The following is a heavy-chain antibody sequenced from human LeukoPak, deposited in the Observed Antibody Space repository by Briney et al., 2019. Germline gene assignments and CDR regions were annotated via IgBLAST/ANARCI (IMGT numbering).Heavy chain of an antibody. CDR1: GYSFTSYW. Sequence: GESLKISCKGSGYSFTSYWIGWVRQMPGKGLEWMGTIYPGDSDTRYSPSFQGQVTISADKSISTAYLQWSSLKASDTAMYYCASSKMATTFDYWAREPWSPSPQ. V-gene: IGHV5-51*01. J-gene: IGHJ4*02. CDR3: ASSKMATTFDY. D-gene: IGHD5-24*01. CDR2: IYPGDSDT.